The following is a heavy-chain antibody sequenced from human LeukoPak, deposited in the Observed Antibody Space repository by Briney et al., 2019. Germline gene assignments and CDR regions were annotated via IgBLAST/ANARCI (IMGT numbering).Heavy chain of an antibody. CDR2: IYTSGST. V-gene: IGHV4-4*07. D-gene: IGHD3-10*01. CDR1: GGSISSYY. CDR3: AGLYYYGSGSSFDY. J-gene: IGHJ4*02. Sequence: SETLSLTCTVSGGSISSYYWSWIRQPAGKGLEWIGRIYTSGSTNYNPSLKSRVTMSVDTSKNQFSLKLSSVTAADTAVYYCAGLYYYGSGSSFDYWGPGTLVTVSS.